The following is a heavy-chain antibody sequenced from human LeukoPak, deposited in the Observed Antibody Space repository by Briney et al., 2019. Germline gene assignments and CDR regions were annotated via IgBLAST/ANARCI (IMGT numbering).Heavy chain of an antibody. CDR2: IWYGGSNK. Sequence: GGSLRLSCAASGFTFSSYGMHWVRQAPGKGLEWVAAIWYGGSNKYYADSVKGRFTISRDNSKNTLYLQMNSLRAEDTAVYYCAKDLNYYYMDVWGKGTTVTVSS. CDR3: AKDLNYYYMDV. CDR1: GFTFSSYG. V-gene: IGHV3-33*06. J-gene: IGHJ6*03.